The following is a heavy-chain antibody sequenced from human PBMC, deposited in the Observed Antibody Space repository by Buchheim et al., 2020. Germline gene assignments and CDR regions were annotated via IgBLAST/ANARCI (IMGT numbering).Heavy chain of an antibody. Sequence: QVQLQQSGPGLVKPSQTLSLTCAISGDSVSSNRVSWNWIRQSPSRGLEWLGRTYYRSKWYNDYAVSMKSRISINSDTSKNHVSLQLNSVTPEDTAVYYCTRDLDTTSPEMNQYYGMDVWGQGTT. CDR3: TRDLDTTSPEMNQYYGMDV. D-gene: IGHD5-18*01. V-gene: IGHV6-1*01. CDR2: TYYRSKWYN. CDR1: GDSVSSNRVS. J-gene: IGHJ6*02.